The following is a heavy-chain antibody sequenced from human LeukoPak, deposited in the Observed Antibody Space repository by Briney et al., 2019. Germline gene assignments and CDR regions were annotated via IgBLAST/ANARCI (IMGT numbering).Heavy chain of an antibody. Sequence: GGSLRLSCAASGFTFSSDAMIWVRQAPGKGLEWVSNISGSGGSTYYADSVKGRFTISRDNSKNTLYLQMNSLRAEDTAVYYCAKDPLGAAGTPSFDYWGQGTLVAVSS. CDR2: ISGSGGST. CDR1: GFTFSSDA. J-gene: IGHJ4*02. CDR3: AKDPLGAAGTPSFDY. D-gene: IGHD6-13*01. V-gene: IGHV3-23*01.